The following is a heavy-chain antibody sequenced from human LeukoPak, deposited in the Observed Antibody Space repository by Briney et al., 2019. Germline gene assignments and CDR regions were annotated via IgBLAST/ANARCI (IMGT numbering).Heavy chain of an antibody. CDR1: GFTFSNFA. Sequence: PGGSLRLSCAASGFTFSNFAMNWVRQAPGKGREGGAFISYDCSIKSYADSVKGRFAVSRDNSNNTLYLQMNSLRPEDTAFYYCAKSYDNGWYVCDYWGQGTLVTVSS. J-gene: IGHJ4*02. CDR2: ISYDCSIK. V-gene: IGHV3-30*09. CDR3: AKSYDNGWYVCDY. D-gene: IGHD6-19*01.